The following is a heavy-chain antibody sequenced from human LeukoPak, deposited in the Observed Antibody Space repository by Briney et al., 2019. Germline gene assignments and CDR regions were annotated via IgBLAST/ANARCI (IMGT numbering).Heavy chain of an antibody. V-gene: IGHV3-7*01. D-gene: IGHD6-19*01. CDR3: ARDIGYSSGWYAEYYYYYMDV. CDR2: IKPDGSEK. Sequence: GGSLRLSCAASGFTFSAYWMTWVRQTPGKGLEWVANIKPDGSEKYYVDSVKGRFTISRDNAKKSLYLQMNSLRAEDTAVYYCARDIGYSSGWYAEYYYYYMDVWGKGTTVTVSS. CDR1: GFTFSAYW. J-gene: IGHJ6*03.